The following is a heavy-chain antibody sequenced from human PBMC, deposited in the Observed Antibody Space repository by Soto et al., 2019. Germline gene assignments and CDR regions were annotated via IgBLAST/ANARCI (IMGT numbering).Heavy chain of an antibody. V-gene: IGHV1-18*01. Sequence: GASVKVSCKASGYTFTSYGISWVRQAPGQGLEWMGWISAYNGNTNYAQKLQGRVTMTTDTSTSTAYMELRSLRSDDTAVYYCARSLWAYSSGWDFDYWGQGTLVTVSS. D-gene: IGHD6-19*01. CDR1: GYTFTSYG. J-gene: IGHJ4*02. CDR3: ARSLWAYSSGWDFDY. CDR2: ISAYNGNT.